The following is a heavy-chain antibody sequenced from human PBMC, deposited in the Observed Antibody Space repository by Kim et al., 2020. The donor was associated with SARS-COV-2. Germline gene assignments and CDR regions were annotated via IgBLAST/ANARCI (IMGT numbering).Heavy chain of an antibody. CDR3: ASIPDVVVPANYYYYGMDV. D-gene: IGHD2-2*01. CDR2: IYSGGST. J-gene: IGHJ6*02. V-gene: IGHV3-66*01. CDR1: GFTVSRNY. Sequence: GGSLRLSCAASGFTVSRNYMSWVRQAPGKGLEWVSVIYSGGSTYYADSVKGRFTISRDNSKNTLYLQMNSLRAEDTAVYYCASIPDVVVPANYYYYGMDVWGQGTTVTVSS.